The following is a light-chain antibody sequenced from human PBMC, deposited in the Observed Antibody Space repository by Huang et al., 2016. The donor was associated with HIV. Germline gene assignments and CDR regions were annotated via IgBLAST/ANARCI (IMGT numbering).Light chain of an antibody. V-gene: IGKV3-15*01. CDR2: GAS. CDR3: QQYISWPPLFT. CDR1: QSVSTN. Sequence: EVLLTQSPATLSVSPGERATLSCRASQSVSTNLDWYQQKPGQAPRLLISGASTRATGVPARFSGSGSGTEFTLTISSLQSEDSAVYYCQQYISWPPLFTFGPGTKVDIK. J-gene: IGKJ3*01.